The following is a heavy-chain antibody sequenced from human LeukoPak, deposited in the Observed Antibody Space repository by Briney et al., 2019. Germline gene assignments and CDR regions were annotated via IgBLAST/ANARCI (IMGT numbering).Heavy chain of an antibody. Sequence: GGSLRLSCAASGFTFSSYSMNWVRQAPGKGLEWVSSISSSSSYIYYADSVKGRFTISRDNAKNSLYLQMNSLRAEDTAMYYCARAAAGTDGMDVWGQGTTVTVSS. J-gene: IGHJ6*02. D-gene: IGHD6-13*01. CDR1: GFTFSSYS. CDR2: ISSSSSYI. V-gene: IGHV3-21*01. CDR3: ARAAAGTDGMDV.